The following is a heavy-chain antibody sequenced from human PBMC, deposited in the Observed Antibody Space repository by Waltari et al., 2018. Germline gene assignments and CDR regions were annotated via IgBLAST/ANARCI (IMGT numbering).Heavy chain of an antibody. CDR3: ATEPLRYFDWLFRRDAFDI. CDR1: GGTFSSYA. Sequence: QVQLVQSGAEVKKPGSSVKVSCKASGGTFSSYAISWVRQAPGQGLEWMGRIIPIFGTANYAQKFQGRVTITADKSTSTAYMELSSLRSEDTAVYYCATEPLRYFDWLFRRDAFDIWGQGTMVIVSS. CDR2: IIPIFGTA. V-gene: IGHV1-69*08. D-gene: IGHD3-9*01. J-gene: IGHJ3*02.